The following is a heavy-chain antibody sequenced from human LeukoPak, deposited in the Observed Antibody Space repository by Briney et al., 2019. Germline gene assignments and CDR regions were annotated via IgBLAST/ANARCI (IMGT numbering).Heavy chain of an antibody. J-gene: IGHJ5*02. CDR1: GFSLSNARMG. Sequence: ESGPTLVKPTETLTLTCTVSGFSLSNARMGVSWIRQPPGKALEWLAHIFSNDEKSYSTSLKSRLTISKDTFKSQVVLTMTNMDPVDTATYYCARGTADYYDSSGYYKLNWFDPWGQGTLVTVSS. CDR3: ARGTADYYDSSGYYKLNWFDP. V-gene: IGHV2-26*01. CDR2: IFSNDEK. D-gene: IGHD3-22*01.